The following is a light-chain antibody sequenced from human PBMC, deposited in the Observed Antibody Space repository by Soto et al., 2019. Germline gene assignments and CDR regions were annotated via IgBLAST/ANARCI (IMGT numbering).Light chain of an antibody. CDR2: GAS. J-gene: IGKJ4*01. CDR3: QQYNNWPPEVT. V-gene: IGKV3-15*01. CDR1: QSVRSN. Sequence: EMVMTESPAPLSVSPGERATLSCRASQSVRSNLAWYQQKPGQAPRLLIYGASTRATGIPARFSGSGSGTEFTLTISSLQSEDFAVYYCQQYNNWPPEVTFGGGTKVEIK.